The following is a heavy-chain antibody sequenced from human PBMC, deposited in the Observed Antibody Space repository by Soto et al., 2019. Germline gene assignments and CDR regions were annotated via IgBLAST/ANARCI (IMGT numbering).Heavy chain of an antibody. V-gene: IGHV3-30-3*01. Sequence: QVELVESGGGVVQPGRSLRLSCAASGFMFSSYGMHWVRQAPGKGLEWVAVMSYDGSMRKYADSVKGRFTISRDNSKNPLYLQMNSLRAEDTAVYYCARALGHYYDSSGLSEYFQYWGQGTLVTVSS. CDR2: MSYDGSMR. J-gene: IGHJ1*01. CDR3: ARALGHYYDSSGLSEYFQY. D-gene: IGHD3-22*01. CDR1: GFMFSSYG.